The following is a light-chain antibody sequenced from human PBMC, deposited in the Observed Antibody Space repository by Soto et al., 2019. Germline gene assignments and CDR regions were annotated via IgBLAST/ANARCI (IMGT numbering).Light chain of an antibody. Sequence: QSALTQPASVSGSPGQSITISCTGASSDVGGYNYVSWYQQHPGKAPKLMIFEVSNWPSGLSNRFSGSKSGNTASLTISGLQAEDEADYYCSSVTSTSTLVFGGGTKVTVL. CDR3: SSVTSTSTLV. V-gene: IGLV2-14*01. CDR1: SSDVGGYNY. CDR2: EVS. J-gene: IGLJ2*01.